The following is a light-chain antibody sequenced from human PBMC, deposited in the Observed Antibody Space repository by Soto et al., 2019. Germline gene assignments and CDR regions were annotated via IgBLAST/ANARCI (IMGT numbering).Light chain of an antibody. CDR3: QQRSSTPLT. Sequence: DIQMTQSPSSLSASVGDRVTITCRASQSISTYLSWYQHTLGKAPKLLIYAASSLQSGVPSRFSGSGSGTEFTLTINSLHPEDFATYYCQQRSSTPLTFGGGTKVEFK. V-gene: IGKV1-39*01. J-gene: IGKJ4*01. CDR1: QSISTY. CDR2: AAS.